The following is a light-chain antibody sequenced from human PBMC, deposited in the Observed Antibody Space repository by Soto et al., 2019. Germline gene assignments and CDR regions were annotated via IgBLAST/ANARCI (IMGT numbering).Light chain of an antibody. V-gene: IGKV3-15*01. CDR1: QTVSTN. CDR2: AAS. CDR3: QQYNNWPPFT. Sequence: EIVMTQYPDTLSVSPGGRATRSCRASQTVSTNLAWYQQKPGQAPRLLLYAASIRATGIPARFSGSGSETEFTLTISSLQSEDFAVYYCQQYNNWPPFTFGQGTRLEIK. J-gene: IGKJ5*01.